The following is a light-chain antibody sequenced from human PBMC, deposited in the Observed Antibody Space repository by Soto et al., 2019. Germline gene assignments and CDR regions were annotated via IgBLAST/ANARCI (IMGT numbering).Light chain of an antibody. CDR1: ERIYSAY. J-gene: IGKJ5*01. Sequence: VLTQSPGTLSLSRGERATLSCRASERIYSAYLGWYQQKPGQAPRLLIYGASTRATGIPARFSGSGSGTEFTLTISSLQSEDFAVYYCQQYNNWPPITFGQGTRLEIK. CDR2: GAS. V-gene: IGKV3-15*01. CDR3: QQYNNWPPIT.